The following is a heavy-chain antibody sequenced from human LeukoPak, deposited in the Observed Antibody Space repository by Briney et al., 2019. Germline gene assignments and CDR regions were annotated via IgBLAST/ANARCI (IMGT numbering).Heavy chain of an antibody. V-gene: IGHV3-33*06. D-gene: IGHD6-13*01. CDR2: ILLDGSKE. Sequence: GGSLRLSCIASGFTFSRYGMHWVRQAPGKGLEWVAVILLDGSKEFYTDSVKGRFTISRDNSKNTLYLQMNSLRAEDTAVYYCAKTAAGTGYYFDYWGQGTLVTVSS. J-gene: IGHJ4*02. CDR1: GFTFSRYG. CDR3: AKTAAGTGYYFDY.